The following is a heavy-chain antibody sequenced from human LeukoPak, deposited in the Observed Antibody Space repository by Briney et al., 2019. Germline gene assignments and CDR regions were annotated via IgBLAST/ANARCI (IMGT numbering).Heavy chain of an antibody. CDR2: MNPNSGNT. V-gene: IGHV1-8*01. CDR3: ARGAVVAALSTLDY. Sequence: ASVTVSFKASGYTFTIYDINWVRQAPGQGGEWMGWMNPNSGNTGYTQKFPRRLTMTRNTSISTTYMELSSLRSEDTAVYYCARGAVVAALSTLDYWGQGTLVTVSS. CDR1: GYTFTIYD. D-gene: IGHD6-13*01. J-gene: IGHJ4*02.